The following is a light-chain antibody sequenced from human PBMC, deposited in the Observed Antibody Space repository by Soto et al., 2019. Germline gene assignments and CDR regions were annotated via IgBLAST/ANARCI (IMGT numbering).Light chain of an antibody. CDR3: SSYAGSYILGV. CDR2: DVT. Sequence: QSVLTQPRSVSGPPGQSVTLSCTGTSSDVGGYDFVSWYQQHPGKPPKLMIYDVTKRPSGVPDRFSGSKSGNSASLTISGLQAEDEADYYCSSYAGSYILGVFGGGTKLTVL. V-gene: IGLV2-11*01. J-gene: IGLJ3*02. CDR1: SSDVGGYDF.